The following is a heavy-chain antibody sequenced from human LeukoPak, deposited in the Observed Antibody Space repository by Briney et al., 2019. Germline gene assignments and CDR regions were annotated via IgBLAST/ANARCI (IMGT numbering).Heavy chain of an antibody. CDR1: GFSISDYY. D-gene: IGHD3-16*01. J-gene: IGHJ4*02. V-gene: IGHV3-11*01. CDR2: ITSGGAST. CDR3: TRQRRGTYYAFDS. Sequence: PGGSLRLSCDASGFSISDYYMSWIRQAPGKGLEWISYITSGGASTNYADSVKGRFTISRDKAKNSVALQLNSLRAEDTAVYYCTRQRRGTYYAFDSWGQGTLVTVS.